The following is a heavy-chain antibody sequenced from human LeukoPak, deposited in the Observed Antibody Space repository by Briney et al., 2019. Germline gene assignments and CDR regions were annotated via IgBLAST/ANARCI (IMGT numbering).Heavy chain of an antibody. CDR3: ARDDVHYYDSSGYGDY. CDR2: ISAYNGNT. CDR1: GYTFTSYG. Sequence: ASVKVSCKASGYTFTSYGISWVRQAPGQGLERMGWISAYNGNTNYAQKLQGRVTMTRDTSTSTVYMELSSLRSEDTAVYYCARDDVHYYDSSGYGDYWGQGTLVTVSS. J-gene: IGHJ4*02. V-gene: IGHV1-18*01. D-gene: IGHD3-22*01.